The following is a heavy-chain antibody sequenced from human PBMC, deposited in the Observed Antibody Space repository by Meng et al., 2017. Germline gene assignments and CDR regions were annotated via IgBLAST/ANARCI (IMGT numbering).Heavy chain of an antibody. CDR2: ISSSGSTI. CDR1: GFTFSSYE. Sequence: GESLKISCADSGFTFSSYERNWVRQAPGKGLKRGSYISSSGSTISYADSVKGRFTISRDNAKNSLYLQMDSLGAEATAVSYCARVTVTMVREVITSYYYYGMDVWGQGTTVTVSS. V-gene: IGHV3-48*03. CDR3: ARVTVTMVREVITSYYYYGMDV. D-gene: IGHD3-10*01. J-gene: IGHJ6*02.